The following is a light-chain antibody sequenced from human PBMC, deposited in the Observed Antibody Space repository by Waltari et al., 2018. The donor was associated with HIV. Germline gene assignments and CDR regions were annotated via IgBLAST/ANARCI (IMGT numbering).Light chain of an antibody. Sequence: DIKMTQSPSSRSAPVGDEVPITCRASQAISNYLAWYQQKPGKVPKVLIYGTSSLQSGVPSRFTGSGSGTEFTLTISSLQPEDVATYYCQSYKSAPFTFGGGTRVEIK. V-gene: IGKV1-27*01. CDR1: QAISNY. CDR3: QSYKSAPFT. CDR2: GTS. J-gene: IGKJ4*01.